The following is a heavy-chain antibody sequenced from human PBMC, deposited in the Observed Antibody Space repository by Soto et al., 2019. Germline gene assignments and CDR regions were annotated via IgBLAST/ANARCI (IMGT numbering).Heavy chain of an antibody. Sequence: QVQLVESGGGVVQPGRSLRLSCAASGFTFSSYAMHWVRKAPGKGLEWVVVISYDGNNKYYADSVKGRFTISRDNSKNTVSLHMNRLRTEDTAMYYCARGGDFYDTTGYHYYEYWGQGTLVTVSS. CDR1: GFTFSSYA. CDR3: ARGGDFYDTTGYHYYEY. V-gene: IGHV3-30-3*01. J-gene: IGHJ4*02. CDR2: ISYDGNNK. D-gene: IGHD3-22*01.